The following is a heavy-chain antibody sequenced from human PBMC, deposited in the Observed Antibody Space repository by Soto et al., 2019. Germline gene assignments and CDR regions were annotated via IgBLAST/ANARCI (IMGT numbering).Heavy chain of an antibody. CDR2: INHSGST. CDR3: ARANIVVVPAAARGRWFDP. Sequence: SETLSVTWAVLGGSFSGYYWSRIRQPPGKGLEWIGEINHSGSTNYNPSLKSRVTISVDTSKNQFSLKLSSVTAADTAVYYCARANIVVVPAAARGRWFDPWGQGTLVTVS. J-gene: IGHJ5*02. D-gene: IGHD2-2*01. V-gene: IGHV4-34*01. CDR1: GGSFSGYY.